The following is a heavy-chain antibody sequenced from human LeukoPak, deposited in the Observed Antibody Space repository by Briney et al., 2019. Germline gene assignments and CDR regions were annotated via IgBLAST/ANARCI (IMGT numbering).Heavy chain of an antibody. V-gene: IGHV4-59*08. D-gene: IGHD1-26*01. CDR3: ARQFSGSYSHFDY. Sequence: SETLSLTCTVSGGSISSYYWSWIRQPPGKGLDRIGYIYYSGRTNYNPSLKSRVTISVDTSKNQFSLKLSSVTAADTAVYYCARQFSGSYSHFDYWGQGTLVTVSS. CDR1: GGSISSYY. CDR2: IYYSGRT. J-gene: IGHJ4*02.